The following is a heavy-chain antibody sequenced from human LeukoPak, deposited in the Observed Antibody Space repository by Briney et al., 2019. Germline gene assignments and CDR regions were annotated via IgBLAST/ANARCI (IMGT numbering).Heavy chain of an antibody. CDR2: INPSGGST. CDR1: GYTFTSYY. CDR3: GRGGASVCNWFDP. J-gene: IGHJ5*02. Sequence: ASVKVSCKASGYTFTSYYMHWVRQPPAQGLEWMGIINPSGGSTSYAQKFQGRGTMTRDTSTSTDYMELSRLRSEGTAVYYCGRGGASVCNWFDPWGQGTMVTVSS. D-gene: IGHD2-8*01. V-gene: IGHV1-46*01.